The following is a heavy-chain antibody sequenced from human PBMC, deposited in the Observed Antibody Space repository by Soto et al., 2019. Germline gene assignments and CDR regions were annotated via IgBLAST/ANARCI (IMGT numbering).Heavy chain of an antibody. CDR3: AWEQSRGVIKWFDP. Sequence: PGGSLRLSCVASGFTFTTYNMNWVRQVPGKGLEWISYISSDGSTMYYADSVKGRFTISRDTAKNSLYLQMNSLRADDTAMYYCAWEQSRGVIKWFDPWGQGALVTVSS. J-gene: IGHJ5*02. CDR2: ISSDGSTM. CDR1: GFTFTTYN. V-gene: IGHV3-48*01. D-gene: IGHD3-10*01.